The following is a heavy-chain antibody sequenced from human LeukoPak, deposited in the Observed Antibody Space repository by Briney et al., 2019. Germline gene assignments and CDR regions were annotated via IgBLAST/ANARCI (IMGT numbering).Heavy chain of an antibody. V-gene: IGHV4-4*07. CDR3: ARDGFYDSSGYYYNWVFDY. CDR1: GGSITSYY. D-gene: IGHD3-22*01. CDR2: IYTTGST. J-gene: IGHJ4*02. Sequence: SETLSLTCTVSGGSITSYYWSWIRQPAGKGLEWFGRIYTTGSTYYNHFLKSRVTMAVDTSKNQFSLRLSSVTAADTAVYYCARDGFYDSSGYYYNWVFDYWGQGTLVTVSS.